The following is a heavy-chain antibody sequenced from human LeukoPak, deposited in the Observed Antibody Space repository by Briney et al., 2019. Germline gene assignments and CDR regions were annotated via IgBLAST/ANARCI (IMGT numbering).Heavy chain of an antibody. V-gene: IGHV1-69-2*01. D-gene: IGHD3-22*01. CDR3: ATQRYDSSGYYSLYHAFDI. J-gene: IGHJ3*02. CDR2: VDPEDGET. CDR1: GCTFTDYY. Sequence: GASVKISCKVSGCTFTDYYMHWVQQAPGKGLEWMGLVDPEDGETIYAEKFQGRVTITADTSTDTAYMELSSLRSEDTAVYYCATQRYDSSGYYSLYHAFDIWGQGTVVTVSS.